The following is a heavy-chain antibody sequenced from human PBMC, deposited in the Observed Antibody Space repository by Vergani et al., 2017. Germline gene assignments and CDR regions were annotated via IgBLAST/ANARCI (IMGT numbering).Heavy chain of an antibody. J-gene: IGHJ4*02. CDR1: GFTFSGSA. Sequence: EVQLVESGGGLVQPGGSLRLSCAASGFTFSGSAMHWVRQASGKGLEWVGRIRSKANSYATAYAASVKGRFTISRDDSKNTLYLQMNSLRAEDTAVYYCANPSLPELYCSSTSCYFGLDYWGQGTLVTVSS. CDR2: IRSKANSYAT. D-gene: IGHD2-2*01. CDR3: ANPSLPELYCSSTSCYFGLDY. V-gene: IGHV3-73*02.